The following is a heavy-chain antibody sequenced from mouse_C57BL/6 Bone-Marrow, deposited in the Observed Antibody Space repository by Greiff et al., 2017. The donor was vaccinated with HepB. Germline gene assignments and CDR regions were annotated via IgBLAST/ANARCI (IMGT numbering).Heavy chain of an antibody. CDR2: IDPSDSET. Sequence: QVQLQQPGAELVRPGSSVKLSCKASGYTFTSYWMHWVKQRPIQGLECIGNIDPSDSETHYNQKFKDKATLTVDKTSSTAYMQLSSLTSEDSAVYYCASITTVVPYWYFDVWGTGTTVTVSS. CDR3: ASITTVVPYWYFDV. D-gene: IGHD1-1*01. V-gene: IGHV1-52*01. CDR1: GYTFTSYW. J-gene: IGHJ1*03.